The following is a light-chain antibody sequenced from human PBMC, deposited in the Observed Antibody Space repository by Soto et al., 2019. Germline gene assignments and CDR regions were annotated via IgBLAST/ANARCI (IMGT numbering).Light chain of an antibody. CDR2: GAS. CDR1: QGIINY. V-gene: IGKV1-9*01. Sequence: IQLTQSPASLSASVGDRVTITFRASQGIINYLAGYQQKPGKAPKLLIYGASTLQSGVPSRFGGSGYGTDLNLTVSSLQPEDFATYYCQQLFIYPPTLGPGTKGDIK. J-gene: IGKJ3*01. CDR3: QQLFIYPPT.